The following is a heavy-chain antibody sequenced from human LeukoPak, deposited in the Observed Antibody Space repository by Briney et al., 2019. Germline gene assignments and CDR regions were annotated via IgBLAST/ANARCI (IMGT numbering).Heavy chain of an antibody. D-gene: IGHD3-22*01. CDR3: ARSGYYYDSSGYYFYHHYFDY. Sequence: ASVKVSCKASGYTFTGYYMHWVRQAPGQVLEWMGWINPNSGGTNYAQKFQGRVTMTRDTSISTAYMELSRLRSDDTAVYYCARSGYYYDSSGYYFYHHYFDYWGQGTLVTVSS. V-gene: IGHV1-2*02. CDR1: GYTFTGYY. CDR2: INPNSGGT. J-gene: IGHJ4*02.